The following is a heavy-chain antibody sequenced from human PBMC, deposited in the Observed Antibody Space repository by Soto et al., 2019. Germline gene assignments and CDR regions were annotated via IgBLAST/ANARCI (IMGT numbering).Heavy chain of an antibody. J-gene: IGHJ4*02. CDR3: ARDSRGGDWEVDY. Sequence: EVQLVESGGGLVKPGGSLRLSCAASGFTFSSYSMNWVRQAPGKGLEWVSSISSSSSNIYYADSVKGRFTISRDNAKNSLYLQMNSLRAEDTAVYYCARDSRGGDWEVDYWGQGTLVTVSS. V-gene: IGHV3-21*01. CDR2: ISSSSSNI. CDR1: GFTFSSYS. D-gene: IGHD2-21*02.